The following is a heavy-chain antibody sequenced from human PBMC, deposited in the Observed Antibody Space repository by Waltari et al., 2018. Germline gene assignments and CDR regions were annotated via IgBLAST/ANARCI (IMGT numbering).Heavy chain of an antibody. CDR2: INAGNGNT. D-gene: IGHD6-13*01. CDR1: GYTFTSYA. V-gene: IGHV1-3*01. J-gene: IGHJ6*02. CDR3: ASSIAAAGMDYYYGMDV. Sequence: QVQLVQSGAEVKKPGASLKVSCKASGYTFTSYALHWVRQAPGQRLEWMGWINAGNGNTKYSQKFQGRVTITRDTSASTAYMELSSLRSEDTAVYYCASSIAAAGMDYYYGMDVWGQGTTVTVSS.